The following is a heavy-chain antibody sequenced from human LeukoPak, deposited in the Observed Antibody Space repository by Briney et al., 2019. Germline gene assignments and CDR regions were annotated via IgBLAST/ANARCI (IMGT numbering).Heavy chain of an antibody. D-gene: IGHD3-22*01. J-gene: IGHJ4*02. Sequence: GGSLRLSCAASGFTVDSNYLSWVRQAPGKGLEWVSTIYTGGNTYYAASVKGRFTISRDFSKNTVFLHMNSLRAEDTAMYYCARGDDSGYYDYFDYWGQGALVTVSS. CDR3: ARGDDSGYYDYFDY. CDR2: IYTGGNT. V-gene: IGHV3-53*01. CDR1: GFTVDSNY.